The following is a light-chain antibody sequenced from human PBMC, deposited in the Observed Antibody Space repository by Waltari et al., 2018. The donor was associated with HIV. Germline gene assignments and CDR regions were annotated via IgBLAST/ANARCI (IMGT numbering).Light chain of an antibody. J-gene: IGKJ4*01. CDR1: RSILYNSNNKNY. CDR2: WAS. V-gene: IGKV4-1*01. Sequence: DIVMTQSPDSLALSLGERATINCQSSRSILYNSNNKNYLAWYQQKPGQPPQLLIYWASTREFGVPDRFSGGGSGTNFTLTISSLQTEDVAVYYCQQYFNAPITFGGGTRVEI. CDR3: QQYFNAPIT.